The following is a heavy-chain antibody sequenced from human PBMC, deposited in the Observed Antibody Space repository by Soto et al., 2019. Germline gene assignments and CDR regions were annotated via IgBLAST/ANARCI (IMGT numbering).Heavy chain of an antibody. CDR3: ARDKGAYCGGDCYSTWFDP. J-gene: IGHJ5*02. D-gene: IGHD2-21*02. CDR1: GYTFTSYG. V-gene: IGHV1-18*01. CDR2: ISAYNGNT. Sequence: QVQLVQSGAGVKKPGASVKVSCKASGYTFTSYGISWVRQAPGQGLEWMGWISAYNGNTNYAQKLQGRVTMTTDTSTSTAYMELRSLRSDDTAVYYCARDKGAYCGGDCYSTWFDPWGQGTLVTVSS.